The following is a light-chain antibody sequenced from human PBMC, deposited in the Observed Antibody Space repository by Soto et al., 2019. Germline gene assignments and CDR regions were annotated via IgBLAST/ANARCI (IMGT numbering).Light chain of an antibody. Sequence: EIVLTQSPGTLSLSPGERATLSCRASQSVSSSYLAWYQQKPGQAPRLLIYGASTRATGISARFSGSGSGTDFTLTISRLEPEDFAVYFCQQYSDLPMTFGQGTRLEIK. CDR3: QQYSDLPMT. J-gene: IGKJ5*01. CDR1: QSVSSSY. V-gene: IGKV3-20*01. CDR2: GAS.